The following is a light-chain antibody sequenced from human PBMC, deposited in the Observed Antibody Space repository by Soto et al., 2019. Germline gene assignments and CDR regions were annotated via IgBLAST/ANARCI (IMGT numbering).Light chain of an antibody. CDR1: SSDVGGYNY. CDR2: EVH. V-gene: IGLV2-14*01. J-gene: IGLJ1*01. CDR3: VSFTSSTTYV. Sequence: QSALTQPPSASGSLGQSVTFSCTGTSSDVGGYNYVSWYQQHPGKAPKLIIYEVHKRPSGVSNRFSGSKSGSTASLIISRLQTEDEADYYCVSFTSSTTYVFGSGTKVTVL.